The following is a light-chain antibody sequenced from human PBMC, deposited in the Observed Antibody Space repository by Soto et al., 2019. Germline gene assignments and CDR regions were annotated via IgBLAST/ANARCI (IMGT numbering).Light chain of an antibody. CDR2: GAS. Sequence: DIQLTQSPPTLSASVGDRVTITCRASQSIRYYLAWYQQMPGKAPKLLIYGASSLQSGVQSRFSGSGSGTEFTLTISSLQPDDFATYFCQQHNSYSQTFGQGTKVEIK. CDR1: QSIRYY. V-gene: IGKV1-5*01. J-gene: IGKJ1*01. CDR3: QQHNSYSQT.